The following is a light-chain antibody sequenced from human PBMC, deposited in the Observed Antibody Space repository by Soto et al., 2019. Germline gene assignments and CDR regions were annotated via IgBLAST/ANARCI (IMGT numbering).Light chain of an antibody. J-gene: IGLJ3*02. CDR1: SSDVGGYNY. CDR3: SSYTISSTLV. Sequence: QYVLTQPASVSGSPGQSITISCTGTSSDVGGYNYVTWYQQHPGKAPKLMIYDVSNRPSGVSNRFSGSKSGNTASLTISGLQDEDEADYYCSSYTISSTLVFGGGTKLTVL. CDR2: DVS. V-gene: IGLV2-14*01.